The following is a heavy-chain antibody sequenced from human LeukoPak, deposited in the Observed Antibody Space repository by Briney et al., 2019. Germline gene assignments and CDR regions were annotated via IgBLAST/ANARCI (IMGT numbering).Heavy chain of an antibody. Sequence: PGESLKISCQGSGYSFTSYWIGWVRQMPRKRLEGMGIIYPGDSDTRYSPSFQGQVTISADKSISTAYLQWSSLKASDTAMYYCARTGGAVRNWFDPWGQGTLVTVSS. CDR1: GYSFTSYW. CDR3: ARTGGAVRNWFDP. V-gene: IGHV5-51*01. D-gene: IGHD3-16*01. J-gene: IGHJ5*02. CDR2: IYPGDSDT.